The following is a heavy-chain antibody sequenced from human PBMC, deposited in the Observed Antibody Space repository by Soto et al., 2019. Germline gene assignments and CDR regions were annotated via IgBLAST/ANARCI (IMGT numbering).Heavy chain of an antibody. CDR1: GFTFSSYA. CDR2: ISYDGSNK. V-gene: IGHV3-30-3*01. CDR3: ASPGGDYFLNWFDP. Sequence: QVQLVESGGGVVQPGRSLRLSCAASGFTFSSYAIHWVRQAPGKGLEWVAVISYDGSNKYYADSVKGRFTISRDNSKNTLYLHMSSLRAEDTAVYYCASPGGDYFLNWFDPWGQGTLVTVSS. J-gene: IGHJ5*02. D-gene: IGHD2-21*02.